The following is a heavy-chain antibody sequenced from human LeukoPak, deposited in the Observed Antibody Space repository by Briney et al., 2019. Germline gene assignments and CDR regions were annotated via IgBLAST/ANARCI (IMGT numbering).Heavy chain of an antibody. D-gene: IGHD3-22*01. J-gene: IGHJ4*02. CDR2: IYYSGST. CDR1: GGSISSSSYY. V-gene: IGHV4-39*07. CDR3: ARDGRYYYDSSGYYDCFDY. Sequence: SETLSLTCTVSGGSISSSSYYWGWIRQPPGKGLEWIGSIYYSGSTYYNPSLKSRVTISVDTSKNQFSLKLSSVTAADTAVYYCARDGRYYYDSSGYYDCFDYWGQGTLVTVSS.